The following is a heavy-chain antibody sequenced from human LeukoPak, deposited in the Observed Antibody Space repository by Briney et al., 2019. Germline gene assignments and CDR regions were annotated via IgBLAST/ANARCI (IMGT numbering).Heavy chain of an antibody. CDR2: ISGTGATT. CDR3: AKDQRFGDLDDY. CDR1: GFTFYNYA. V-gene: IGHV3-23*01. D-gene: IGHD3-10*01. J-gene: IGHJ4*02. Sequence: GGSLRLSCAGSGFTFYNYAMSWVRQAPGKGLEWVSSISGTGATTHYADSVKGRFAISRDNSKNTLYLQMSSLRAEDTALYYCAKDQRFGDLDDYRGQGTLVTVSS.